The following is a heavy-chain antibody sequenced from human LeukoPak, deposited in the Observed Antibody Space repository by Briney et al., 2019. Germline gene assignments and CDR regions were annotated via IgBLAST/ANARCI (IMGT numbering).Heavy chain of an antibody. D-gene: IGHD3-22*01. J-gene: IGHJ6*03. Sequence: GASVKVSCKASGYTFTSYYMHWVRQAPGQGLEWMGIINPSGGSTSYAQKFQGRVTMTRGTSTSTVYMELSSLRSDDTAVYYCARGLYGSSGSEGYMDVWGKGTTVTVSS. V-gene: IGHV1-46*01. CDR3: ARGLYGSSGSEGYMDV. CDR2: INPSGGST. CDR1: GYTFTSYY.